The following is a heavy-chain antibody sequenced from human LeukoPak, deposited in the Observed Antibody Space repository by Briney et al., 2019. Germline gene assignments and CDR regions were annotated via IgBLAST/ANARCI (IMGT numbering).Heavy chain of an antibody. CDR2: IYYSGST. CDR3: ARDQGPQLVNYNWFDP. V-gene: IGHV4-39*07. D-gene: IGHD6-13*01. CDR1: GGSISSSSYY. J-gene: IGHJ5*02. Sequence: SETLSLTCTVAGGSISSSSYYWGWIRQPPGKGLEWIGSIYYSGSTYYNPSLKSRVTISVDTSKNQFSLKLSSVTAADTAVYYCARDQGPQLVNYNWFDPWGQGTLVTVSS.